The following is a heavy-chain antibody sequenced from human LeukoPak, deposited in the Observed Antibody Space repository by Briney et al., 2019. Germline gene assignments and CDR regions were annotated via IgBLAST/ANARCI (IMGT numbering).Heavy chain of an antibody. CDR1: GFTFSSYG. Sequence: PEGSLRLSCAASGFTFSSYGMHWVRQAPGKGLEWVAFIRYDGSNKYYADSVKGRFTISRDNSKNTLYLQMNSLRAEDTAVYYCAKDYVPGYDSSGYYYWGQGTLVTVSS. J-gene: IGHJ4*02. CDR3: AKDYVPGYDSSGYYY. CDR2: IRYDGSNK. V-gene: IGHV3-30*02. D-gene: IGHD3-22*01.